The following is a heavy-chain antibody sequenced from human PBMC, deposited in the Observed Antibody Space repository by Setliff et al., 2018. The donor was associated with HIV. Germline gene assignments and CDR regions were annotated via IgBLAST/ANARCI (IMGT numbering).Heavy chain of an antibody. D-gene: IGHD6-19*01. J-gene: IGHJ4*02. CDR1: GFTFSNYG. CDR2: ISGRSSDP. CDR3: VRPVREPVD. Sequence: GGSLRLSCATSGFTFSNYGMHWVRQAPGKGLEWVSYISGRSSDPNYADSVKGRFTISRDNAKNSVYLQMNSLRAEDTAMYYCVRPVREPVDWGRGTLVTVSS. V-gene: IGHV3-21*05.